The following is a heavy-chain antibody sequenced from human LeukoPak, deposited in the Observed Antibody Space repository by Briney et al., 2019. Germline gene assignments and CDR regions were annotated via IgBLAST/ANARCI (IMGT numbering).Heavy chain of an antibody. CDR1: GYTFTGYY. Sequence: SVKVSCKASGYTFTGYYMHWVRQAPGQGLEWMGGIIPIFGTANYAQKFQGRVTITADESTSTAYMELSSLRSEDTAVYYCARDRYYYDSLLPDGMDVWGQGTTVTVSS. V-gene: IGHV1-69*13. D-gene: IGHD3-22*01. J-gene: IGHJ6*02. CDR3: ARDRYYYDSLLPDGMDV. CDR2: IIPIFGTA.